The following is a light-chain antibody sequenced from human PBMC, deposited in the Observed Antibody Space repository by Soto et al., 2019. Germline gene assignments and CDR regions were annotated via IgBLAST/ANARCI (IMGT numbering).Light chain of an antibody. CDR2: DAS. CDR1: QSINDW. V-gene: IGKV1-5*01. Sequence: PSTQSPPTLSASVGDRVTITCRASQSINDWLAWYQQKPGKAPKLLIHDASSLKSGVPSRFSGSGSGTELTLTISSLQPDDFETYYCQQYNNYSGTFGQGTKVDIK. CDR3: QQYNNYSGT. J-gene: IGKJ1*01.